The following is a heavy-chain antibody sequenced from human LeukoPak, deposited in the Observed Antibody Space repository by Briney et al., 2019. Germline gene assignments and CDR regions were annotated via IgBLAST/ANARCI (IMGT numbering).Heavy chain of an antibody. CDR3: AREDGGNYFDY. Sequence: GGSLRLSCAASGFTFRSYEMNWVRQAPGKGLEWVSYISSSGSTIVYADSVKGRFTISRDNAKNSLYLQMNSLRAEDTAVYYCAREDGGNYFDYWGQGTLVTVSS. J-gene: IGHJ4*02. CDR2: ISSSGSTI. D-gene: IGHD4-23*01. V-gene: IGHV3-48*03. CDR1: GFTFRSYE.